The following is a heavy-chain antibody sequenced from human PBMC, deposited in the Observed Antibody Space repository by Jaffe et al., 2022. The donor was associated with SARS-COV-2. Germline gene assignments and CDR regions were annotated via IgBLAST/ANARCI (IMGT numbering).Heavy chain of an antibody. Sequence: QVQLKESGPGLVKPSETLSLTCTVSGGSMTTTTHFWGWIRQPPGMRLEWIGSVSHGGHTYYNPSLRSRLTTSVDTSKSQFSLTLRSVTAADTAVYYCVRQSYDILTDYYVFDYWGQGSLVTVSS. CDR3: VRQSYDILTDYYVFDY. CDR1: GGSMTTTTHF. CDR2: VSHGGHT. V-gene: IGHV4-39*01. J-gene: IGHJ4*02. D-gene: IGHD3-9*01.